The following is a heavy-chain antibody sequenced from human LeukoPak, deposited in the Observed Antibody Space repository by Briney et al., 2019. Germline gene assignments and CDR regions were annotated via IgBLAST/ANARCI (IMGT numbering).Heavy chain of an antibody. CDR3: ARGPRGDY. J-gene: IGHJ4*02. V-gene: IGHV4-59*01. D-gene: IGHD3-16*01. CDR2: IYYSGST. Sequence: PSETLSLTCTVSGGSISSYYWSWLRQPPGKGLEWIGYIYYSGSTNYNPSLKSRVTISVDTSKNQFSLKLSSVTAADTAVYYCARGPRGDYWGQGTLVTVSS. CDR1: GGSISSYY.